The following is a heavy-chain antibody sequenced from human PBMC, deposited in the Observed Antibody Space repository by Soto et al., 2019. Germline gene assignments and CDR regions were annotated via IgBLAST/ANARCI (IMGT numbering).Heavy chain of an antibody. CDR1: GFTFSSYA. Sequence: QVQLVESGGGVVQPGRSLRLSCAASGFTFSSYAMHWVRQAPGKGLKWVAVISYDGSNKYYSDSLKGRFTISRDNSKNTLYLQMNSLRAEDTAVYYCARAALITIFGVVMQNYFDYWGQGTLVTVSS. CDR3: ARAALITIFGVVMQNYFDY. CDR2: ISYDGSNK. D-gene: IGHD3-3*01. V-gene: IGHV3-30-3*01. J-gene: IGHJ4*02.